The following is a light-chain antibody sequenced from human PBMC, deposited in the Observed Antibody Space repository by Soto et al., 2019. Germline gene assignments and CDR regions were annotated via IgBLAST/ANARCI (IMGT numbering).Light chain of an antibody. CDR2: DVS. J-gene: IGKJ2*01. Sequence: DIQMTQSPSSVSASVGDRVTITCRTSQTINNWLAWYQQKPGKAPKLLIFDVSTLQTGVPPRFSGSGSGTDFTLTISNLQPEDFATDFCQQAYSFPYTFGPGTKLEMK. V-gene: IGKV1-12*01. CDR3: QQAYSFPYT. CDR1: QTINNW.